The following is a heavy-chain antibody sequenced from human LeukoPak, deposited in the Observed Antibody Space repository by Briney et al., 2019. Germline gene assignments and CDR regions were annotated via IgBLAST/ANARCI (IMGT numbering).Heavy chain of an antibody. V-gene: IGHV7-4-1*02. CDR2: INTNTGSP. CDR3: ATAILEYSSGWYDLYGMDV. CDR1: GYTFNSYA. Sequence: ASVKVSCKASGYTFNSYALNWVRQAPGQGLEWMGWINTNTGSPKYAQGFTGRFVFSMDTSVSTAYLQISSLKAEDTAVYYCATAILEYSSGWYDLYGMDVWGQGTTVTVSS. D-gene: IGHD6-19*01. J-gene: IGHJ6*02.